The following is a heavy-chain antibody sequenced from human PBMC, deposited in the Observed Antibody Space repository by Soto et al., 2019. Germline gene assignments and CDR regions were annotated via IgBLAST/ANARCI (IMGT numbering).Heavy chain of an antibody. CDR2: IIPIFGTA. Sequence: QVQLVQSGAEVKKPGSSVKVSCKASGGTFSSYAISWVRQAPGQGLEWMGGIIPIFGTANYAQKFQGRVTITADESTSTAYMEVSSLRSEDTAVYYCARDLTEMATIPHYYYYGMDVWGQGTTVTVSS. V-gene: IGHV1-69*12. CDR3: ARDLTEMATIPHYYYYGMDV. J-gene: IGHJ6*02. CDR1: GGTFSSYA. D-gene: IGHD5-12*01.